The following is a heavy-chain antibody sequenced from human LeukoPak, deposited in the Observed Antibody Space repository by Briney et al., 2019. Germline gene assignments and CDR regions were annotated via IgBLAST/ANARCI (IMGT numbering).Heavy chain of an antibody. V-gene: IGHV1-24*01. J-gene: IGHJ5*02. CDR3: ATVTVVPAAGVGFDP. CDR2: FDPEDGET. CDR1: GYTLTELS. Sequence: ASVTVSCKVSGYTLTELSMHWVRQAPGKGLEWMGGFDPEDGETIYTQKFQGRVTMTEDTSTDTAYMELSSLRSEDTAVYYCATVTVVPAAGVGFDPWGQGTLVTVSS. D-gene: IGHD2-2*01.